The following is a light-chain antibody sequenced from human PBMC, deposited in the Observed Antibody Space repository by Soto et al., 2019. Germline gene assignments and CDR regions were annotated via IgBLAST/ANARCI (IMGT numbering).Light chain of an antibody. CDR3: QQSYRSPYT. V-gene: IGKV1-39*01. CDR1: QSINIY. CDR2: GAS. J-gene: IGKJ2*01. Sequence: IQMTQSPSSLSASVGDSVTVTCRASQSINIYLNWYQQKPGKAPTLLIYGASSLQSGVPSRFTGGGSRTDFTLTISSLQPADFATYYYQQSYRSPYTFGQGTKLEIK.